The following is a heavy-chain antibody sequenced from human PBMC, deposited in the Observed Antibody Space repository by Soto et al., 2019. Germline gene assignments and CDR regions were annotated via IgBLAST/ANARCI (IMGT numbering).Heavy chain of an antibody. J-gene: IGHJ4*02. CDR1: GFTFSDHY. V-gene: IGHV3-72*01. D-gene: IGHD3-10*01. CDR3: AGAFSGTGTYFLAY. Sequence: EVQLVVSGGGMVQPGGSLRLSCAASGFTFSDHYMDWVRQAPGKGLEWVGGTRNKANGYTTEYAASVTGRFTISRDDSKNSLYLQMNSRESVGAAVHYSAGAFSGTGTYFLAYWCQGALVTVSS. CDR2: TRNKANGYTT.